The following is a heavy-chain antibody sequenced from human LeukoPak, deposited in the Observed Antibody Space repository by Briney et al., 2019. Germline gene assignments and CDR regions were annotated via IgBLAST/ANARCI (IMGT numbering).Heavy chain of an antibody. CDR1: GYTFTSYD. J-gene: IGHJ4*02. Sequence: ASVKVSCKASGYTFTSYDINWVRQATGQGLEWMGWMNPNSGNTGYAQKFQGRVTMTEDTSTDTAYMELSSLRSEDTAVYYCATVPAVVVAATVTYFDYWGQGTLVTVSS. V-gene: IGHV1-8*01. CDR3: ATVPAVVVAATVTYFDY. CDR2: MNPNSGNT. D-gene: IGHD2-15*01.